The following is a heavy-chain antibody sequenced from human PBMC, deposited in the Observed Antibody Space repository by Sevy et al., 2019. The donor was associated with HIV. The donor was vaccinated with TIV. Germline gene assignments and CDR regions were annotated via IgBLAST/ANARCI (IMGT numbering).Heavy chain of an antibody. CDR3: VREGLGGFSYSLDC. D-gene: IGHD5-18*01. CDR2: MKEDGSEK. Sequence: GGSLRLSCAASGFTFSSYWMSWVRQAPGKGLEWVATMKEDGSEKSYVDSVKGRSTISRDNAKNSLYLQMNSRRVDDTALYYCVREGLGGFSYSLDCWGQGTLVTVSS. J-gene: IGHJ4*02. V-gene: IGHV3-7*01. CDR1: GFTFSSYW.